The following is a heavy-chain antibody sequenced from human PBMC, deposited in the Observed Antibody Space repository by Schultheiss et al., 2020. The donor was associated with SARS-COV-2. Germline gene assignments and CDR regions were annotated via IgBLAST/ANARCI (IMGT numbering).Heavy chain of an antibody. D-gene: IGHD4-17*01. CDR2: IYYSGNT. V-gene: IGHV4-59*01. J-gene: IGHJ6*02. CDR3: ARGGDYGDYGHYYYGMDV. CDR1: GGSISSYY. Sequence: SETLSLTCTVSGGSISSYYWSWIRQPPGKGLEWIGYIYYSGNTNYNPSLKSRVTISVDRSKNQFSLKLSSVTAADTAVYYCARGGDYGDYGHYYYGMDVWGQGTTVTVSS.